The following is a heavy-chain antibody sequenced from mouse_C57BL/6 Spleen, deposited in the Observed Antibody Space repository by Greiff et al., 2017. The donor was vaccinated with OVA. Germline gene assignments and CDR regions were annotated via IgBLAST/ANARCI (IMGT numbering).Heavy chain of an antibody. Sequence: VQLQQPGTELVKPGASVKLSCKASGYTFTSYWMHWVKQRPGQGLEWIGNINPSNGGTNYNEKFKSKATLTVDKSSSTAYMQLSSLTSEDSAVYYRARGGLDSSGYVDFDYWGQGTTLTVSS. CDR2: INPSNGGT. V-gene: IGHV1-53*01. J-gene: IGHJ2*01. CDR3: ARGGLDSSGYVDFDY. D-gene: IGHD3-2*02. CDR1: GYTFTSYW.